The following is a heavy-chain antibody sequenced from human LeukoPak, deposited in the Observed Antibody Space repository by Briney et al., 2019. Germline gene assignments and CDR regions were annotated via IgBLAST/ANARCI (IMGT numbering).Heavy chain of an antibody. CDR2: ISAYNGST. D-gene: IGHD3-10*01. Sequence: ASVKVSCKASGYTFTSYGISWVRQAPGQGLEWMGWISAYNGSTNYAQKLQGRVTMTTDTSTSTAYMELRSLRSDDTAVYYCARDLRRSYGPYYYYYYMDVWGKGTTVTVSS. CDR3: ARDLRRSYGPYYYYYYMDV. V-gene: IGHV1-18*01. CDR1: GYTFTSYG. J-gene: IGHJ6*03.